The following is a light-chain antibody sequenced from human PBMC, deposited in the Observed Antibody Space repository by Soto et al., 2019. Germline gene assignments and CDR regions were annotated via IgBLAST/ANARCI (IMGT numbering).Light chain of an antibody. CDR3: QQSESTSWT. J-gene: IGKJ1*01. CDR2: AAS. V-gene: IGKV1-39*01. CDR1: QSINSY. Sequence: DIQMTQSPSSVSASVGDRVAITCRASQSINSYLNWYQQKPGKAPKLLIYAASTLQSGVPSRFSGSGSGTDFTLTISSLRPEDFATYYCQQSESTSWTFGQGTKVDIK.